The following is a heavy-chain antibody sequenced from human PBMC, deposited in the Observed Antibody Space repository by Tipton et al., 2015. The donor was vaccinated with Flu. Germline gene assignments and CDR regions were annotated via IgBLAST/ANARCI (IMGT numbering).Heavy chain of an antibody. J-gene: IGHJ4*02. V-gene: IGHV1-69*01. CDR3: ARSTYDYVWGSYRYGDY. CDR1: GGTFSSYA. CDR2: IIPIFGTA. Sequence: QMQLVQSGAEVKKPGSSVKVSCKASGGTFSSYAISWVRQAPGQGLEWMGGIIPIFGTANYAQKFQGRVTITADESTSTAYMELSSLRSEDTAVYYCARSTYDYVWGSYRYGDYWGQGTLVTVSS. D-gene: IGHD3-16*02.